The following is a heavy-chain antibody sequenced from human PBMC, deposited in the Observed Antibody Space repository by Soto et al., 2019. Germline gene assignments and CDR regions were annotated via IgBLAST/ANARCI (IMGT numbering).Heavy chain of an antibody. CDR1: GGTFSSYT. Sequence: SVKVSCKASGGTFSSYTISWVRQAPGQGLEWMGRIIPILGIANYAQKFQGRVTMTRDTSTSTVYMELSSLRSEDTAVYYCARPTTVTTYGMDVWGQGTTVTVSS. J-gene: IGHJ6*02. CDR3: ARPTTVTTYGMDV. V-gene: IGHV1-69*02. CDR2: IIPILGIA. D-gene: IGHD4-17*01.